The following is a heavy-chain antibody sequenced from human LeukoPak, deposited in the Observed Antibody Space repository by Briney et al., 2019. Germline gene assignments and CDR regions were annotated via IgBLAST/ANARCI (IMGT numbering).Heavy chain of an antibody. Sequence: SETLSLTCAVYGGSFSGYYWSWIRQPPGKGLEWIGEINHSGSTNYNPSLKSRVAISVDTSKNQFSLKLSSVTAADTAVYYCARFQVYGSGRYFDYWGQGTLVTVSS. CDR3: ARFQVYGSGRYFDY. J-gene: IGHJ4*02. CDR2: INHSGST. V-gene: IGHV4-34*01. CDR1: GGSFSGYY. D-gene: IGHD3-10*01.